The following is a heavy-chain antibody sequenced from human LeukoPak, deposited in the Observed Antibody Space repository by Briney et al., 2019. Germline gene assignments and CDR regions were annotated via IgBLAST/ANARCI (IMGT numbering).Heavy chain of an antibody. D-gene: IGHD5-24*01. V-gene: IGHV4-34*01. Sequence: SETLSLTCAVYGGSFSGYYWSWIRQPPGKGLEWIGEINHSGSTNYNPSLKSRVTISVDTSKNQFSLKLSSVTAADSAVYYCARGKRVPNYYYGMDVWGQGTTVTVSS. CDR1: GGSFSGYY. CDR3: ARGKRVPNYYYGMDV. J-gene: IGHJ6*02. CDR2: INHSGST.